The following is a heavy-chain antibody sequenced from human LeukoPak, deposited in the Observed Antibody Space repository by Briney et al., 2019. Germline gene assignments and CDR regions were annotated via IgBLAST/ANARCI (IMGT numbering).Heavy chain of an antibody. J-gene: IGHJ5*02. CDR2: IYPGDSDT. Sequence: GESLKISCKGSGYSFTSYWIGWVRQMPGKGLEWMGIIYPGDSDTRYSPSFQGQVTISADKSISTAYLQWSSLKASDTAMYYCARYSGGYWSSTSCFNWFDPWGQGTLVTVSS. D-gene: IGHD2-2*03. CDR1: GYSFTSYW. V-gene: IGHV5-51*01. CDR3: ARYSGGYWSSTSCFNWFDP.